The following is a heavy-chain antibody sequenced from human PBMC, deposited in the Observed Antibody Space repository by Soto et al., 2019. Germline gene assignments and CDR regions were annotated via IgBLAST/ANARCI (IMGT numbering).Heavy chain of an antibody. D-gene: IGHD4-4*01. CDR2: INPNSGGT. CDR1: GYTFTGYY. J-gene: IGHJ5*02. Sequence: ASVNVSCKASGYTFTGYYMHWVRQAPGQGLEWMGWINPNSGGTNYAQKFQGRVTMTRDTSISTAYMELSRLRSDDTAVYYCARSLTVTNNWFDPWGQGTLVTVSS. CDR3: ARSLTVTNNWFDP. V-gene: IGHV1-2*02.